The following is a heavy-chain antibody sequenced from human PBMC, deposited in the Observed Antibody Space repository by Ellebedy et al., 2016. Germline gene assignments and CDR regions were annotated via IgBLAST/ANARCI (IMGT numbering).Heavy chain of an antibody. V-gene: IGHV3-53*01. J-gene: IGHJ4*02. D-gene: IGHD2-15*01. CDR1: GFTVSSNY. Sequence: GESLKISXAASGFTVSSNYMSWVRQAPGKGLEWVSVIYSGGSTYYADSVKGRFTISRDNSKNTLYLQMNSLRAEDTAVYYCARDSCSGGSCYFDYWGQGTLVTVSS. CDR2: IYSGGST. CDR3: ARDSCSGGSCYFDY.